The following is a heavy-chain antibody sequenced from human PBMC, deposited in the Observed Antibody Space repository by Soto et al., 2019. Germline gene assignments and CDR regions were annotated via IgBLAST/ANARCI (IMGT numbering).Heavy chain of an antibody. CDR3: ARDPPAMLHDLDC. J-gene: IGHJ4*02. CDR2: IYFRGNT. CDR1: GDSINSDKYY. Sequence: PSETLSLTCSVSGDSINSDKYYWGWIRQPPGKGLEWIGSIYFRGNTYYNPSLQTRVTISLDKSKSQFSLKLNSVTAADSAVYFCARDPPAMLHDLDCWGQGTLVTVAS. V-gene: IGHV4-39*02. D-gene: IGHD2-15*01.